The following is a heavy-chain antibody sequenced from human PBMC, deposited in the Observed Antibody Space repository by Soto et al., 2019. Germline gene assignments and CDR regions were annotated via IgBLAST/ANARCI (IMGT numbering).Heavy chain of an antibody. V-gene: IGHV4-39*02. CDR2: IYYSGST. J-gene: IGHJ6*02. CDR3: ARDYGVRGPYYYSMDV. CDR1: GGSIGGSACY. Sequence: PSETLSLTCTVSGGSIGGSACYWGWIRQSPGKGLEWIGSIYYSGSTYYNPSLKSRVTISVDTSKNQFSLKLGSVTAADTAVFYCARDYGVRGPYYYSMDVWGQGTTVTVSS. D-gene: IGHD4-17*01.